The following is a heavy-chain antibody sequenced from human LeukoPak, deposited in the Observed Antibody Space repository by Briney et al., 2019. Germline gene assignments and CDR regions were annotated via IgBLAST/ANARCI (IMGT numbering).Heavy chain of an antibody. V-gene: IGHV4-34*01. Sequence: SETLSLTCAVYGGSFSGYYWNWIRRPPGKGLEWIGEINHSGSTTYNPSLKSRVTISVDTSKNQFSLKLSSVTAADTAVYYCATSPATSRIYWGQGTLVTVSS. CDR2: INHSGST. D-gene: IGHD2-15*01. J-gene: IGHJ4*02. CDR3: ATSPATSRIY. CDR1: GGSFSGYY.